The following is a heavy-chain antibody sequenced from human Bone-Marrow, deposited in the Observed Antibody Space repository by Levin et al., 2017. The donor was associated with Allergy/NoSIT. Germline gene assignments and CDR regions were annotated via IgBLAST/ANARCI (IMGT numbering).Heavy chain of an antibody. CDR1: GFTFSNSW. CDR2: IKEDGSEK. D-gene: IGHD5-24*01. CDR3: ARDQFRRATIGARWFDP. J-gene: IGHJ5*02. V-gene: IGHV3-7*01. Sequence: GESLKISCAASGFTFSNSWMSWVRQAPGKGLEWVANIKEDGSEKYYVDSVKGRFTISRDNAKNSLYVQMNSLRAEDTAVYYCARDQFRRATIGARWFDPWAREPWSPSPQ.